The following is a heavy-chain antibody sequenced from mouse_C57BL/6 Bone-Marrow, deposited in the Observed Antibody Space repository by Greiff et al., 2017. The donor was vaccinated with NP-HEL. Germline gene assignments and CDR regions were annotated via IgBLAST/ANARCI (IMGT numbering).Heavy chain of an antibody. V-gene: IGHV2-9-1*01. CDR3: ARKGGTISGYYAMDY. Sequence: QVQLQESGPGLVAPSPSLSITCTVSGFSLTSYAISWVRQPPGQGLEWLGVIWPGGGATYNSALNSSLSISTDNSSSQAFLKMNSLQTDDTARYYCARKGGTISGYYAMDYWGQGTSVTVSS. J-gene: IGHJ4*01. D-gene: IGHD3-1*01. CDR2: IWPGGGA. CDR1: GFSLTSYA.